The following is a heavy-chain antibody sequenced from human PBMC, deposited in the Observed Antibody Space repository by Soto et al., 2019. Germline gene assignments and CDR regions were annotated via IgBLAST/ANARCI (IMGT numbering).Heavy chain of an antibody. CDR3: ARWGFCSATNCYPDS. CDR1: GGSITRYY. D-gene: IGHD2-2*01. CDR2: IYYSGST. J-gene: IGHJ4*02. Sequence: SETLSLTCTVSGGSITRYYWSWIRKPPGKGLEWIGYIYYSGSTEYNPSLKSRVTISVGASKNQFSLKLSSVTAADTAVYYCARWGFCSATNCYPDSWGQGTMVTVS. V-gene: IGHV4-59*08.